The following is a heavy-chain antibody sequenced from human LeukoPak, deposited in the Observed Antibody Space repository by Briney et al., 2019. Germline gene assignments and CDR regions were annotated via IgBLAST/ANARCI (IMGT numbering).Heavy chain of an antibody. D-gene: IGHD3-22*01. J-gene: IGHJ4*02. CDR2: MYSDGNT. V-gene: IGHV3-66*01. Sequence: GGSLRLSCAASGFTVSSNYVGWVRQAQGKGLEWVSLMYSDGNTFYAESVKGRLTISRDNAKNSLYLQMNSLRAEDTAVYYCARGGYDSSGYRIEDYWGQGTLVTVYS. CDR3: ARGGYDSSGYRIEDY. CDR1: GFTVSSNY.